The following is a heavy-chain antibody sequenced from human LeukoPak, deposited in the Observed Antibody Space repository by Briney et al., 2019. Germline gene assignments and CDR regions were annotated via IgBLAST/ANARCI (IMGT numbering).Heavy chain of an antibody. CDR1: GVSISRNHA. CDR3: VRGGYWAFDY. Sequence: PSGALSLTCDVSGVSISRNHAWSWVRQPPGKGLEWIGEIYHSGSISYNPSLKSRVTMSVDKSKNQFYLKLTSVTAADTAVYFCVRGGYWAFDYWGQGTLVTVSS. V-gene: IGHV4-4*02. J-gene: IGHJ4*02. CDR2: IYHSGSI. D-gene: IGHD6-25*01.